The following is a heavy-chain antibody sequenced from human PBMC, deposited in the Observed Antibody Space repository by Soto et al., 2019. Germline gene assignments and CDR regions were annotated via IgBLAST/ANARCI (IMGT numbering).Heavy chain of an antibody. V-gene: IGHV1-2*02. Sequence: ASVKVSCKASGYTFTGYYMHWVRQAPGQGLEWMGWINPNSGGTNYAQKFQGRVTMTRDTSISTAYMELSRLRSDDTAVYYCARGVHERVYYYGMDVWGQGTTVTVSS. CDR3: ARGVHERVYYYGMDV. CDR1: GYTFTGYY. D-gene: IGHD3-3*01. CDR2: INPNSGGT. J-gene: IGHJ6*02.